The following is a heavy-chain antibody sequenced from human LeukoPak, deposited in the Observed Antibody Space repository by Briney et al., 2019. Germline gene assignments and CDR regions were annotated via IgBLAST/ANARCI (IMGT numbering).Heavy chain of an antibody. CDR2: IWYDGSNK. V-gene: IGHV3-33*01. D-gene: IGHD6-13*01. Sequence: GGSLRLSCAASGFTFSSYGMHWVRQAPGKGLEWVAVIWYDGSNKYYADSVKGRFTISRDNSKHTLYLQMNSLRAEDTAVYYCARDAAAGIYYFHFWGQGTLVTVST. J-gene: IGHJ4*02. CDR1: GFTFSSYG. CDR3: ARDAAAGIYYFHF.